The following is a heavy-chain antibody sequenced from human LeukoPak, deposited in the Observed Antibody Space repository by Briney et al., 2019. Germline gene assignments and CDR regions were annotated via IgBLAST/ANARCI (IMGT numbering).Heavy chain of an antibody. J-gene: IGHJ4*02. CDR3: AKDVVGAINYFDY. Sequence: PGGSLRLSCAASGFTFSSYSMNWVRQAPGKGLEWVSSISSSSSYIYYADSVKGRFTISRNNSKNTLYLQMNSLRADDTAVYYCAKDVVGAINYFDYWGQGTLVTVSS. D-gene: IGHD1-26*01. CDR2: ISSSSSYI. V-gene: IGHV3-21*04. CDR1: GFTFSSYS.